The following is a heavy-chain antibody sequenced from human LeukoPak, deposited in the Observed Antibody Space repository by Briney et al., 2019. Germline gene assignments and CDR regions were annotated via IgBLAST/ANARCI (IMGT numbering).Heavy chain of an antibody. J-gene: IGHJ4*02. V-gene: IGHV1-3*01. Sequence: ASVKVSCKTSGYTFTSYAMHWVRQAPGQRLEWMGWINAGNGNTKYSQKFQGRVTITRDTSADTAYMELSSLRSEDTAVYYCARLKYCTNGVCYAGFDYWGQGTLVTVSS. CDR1: GYTFTSYA. D-gene: IGHD2-8*01. CDR3: ARLKYCTNGVCYAGFDY. CDR2: INAGNGNT.